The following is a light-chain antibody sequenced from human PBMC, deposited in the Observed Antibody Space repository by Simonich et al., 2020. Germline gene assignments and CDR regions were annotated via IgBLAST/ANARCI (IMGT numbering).Light chain of an antibody. Sequence: QSALTQPASVSGSPGQSITISCTGTSSDVGGYNYVSWYQQHPGKAPKLMIYVFSKRPSGVSNRFSGSKSGNTASLTISGLQAEDEADYYCSSYTSSSTLVFGGGTKLTVL. V-gene: IGLV2-14*01. CDR2: VFS. CDR1: SSDVGGYNY. J-gene: IGLJ2*01. CDR3: SSYTSSSTLV.